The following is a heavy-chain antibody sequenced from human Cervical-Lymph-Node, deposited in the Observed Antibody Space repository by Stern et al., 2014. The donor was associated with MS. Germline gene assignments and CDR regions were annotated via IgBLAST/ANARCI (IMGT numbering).Heavy chain of an antibody. CDR2: IRSKINNYAT. D-gene: IGHD2-15*01. CDR3: TSGGVLAANSFDN. J-gene: IGHJ4*02. CDR1: GFIFSGSA. V-gene: IGHV3-73*01. Sequence: VQLLQPGGGLVQPGGSLKLSCAASGFIFSGSAMHWVRQASGEGLEWVGRIRSKINNYATTYAASVQGRFIISRDDSKNTVYLQMNSLKTEDTAVYYCTSGGVLAANSFDNWGQGTLVTVSS.